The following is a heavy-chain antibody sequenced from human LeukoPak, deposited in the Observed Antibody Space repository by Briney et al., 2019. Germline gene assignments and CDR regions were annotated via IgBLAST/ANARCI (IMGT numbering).Heavy chain of an antibody. V-gene: IGHV3-48*01. CDR3: ARGFEFGYCSGGSCPRTLSFDY. Sequence: GGALRISWGGSGFTFSSYYMNWGRQAPGKGGGGGLYISNSSSTIYYADSVKGRFTISRDNAKNSLYLQMNSLRAEDTAVYYCARGFEFGYCSGGSCPRTLSFDYWGQGTLVTVSS. J-gene: IGHJ4*02. CDR1: GFTFSSYY. D-gene: IGHD2-15*01. CDR2: ISNSSSTI.